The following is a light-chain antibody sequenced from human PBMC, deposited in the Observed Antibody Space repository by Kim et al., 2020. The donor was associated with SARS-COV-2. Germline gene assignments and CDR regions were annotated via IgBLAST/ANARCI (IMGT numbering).Light chain of an antibody. CDR3: QQYNDWLRLT. V-gene: IGKV3-15*01. CDR1: QSVSSN. J-gene: IGKJ4*01. Sequence: SPGETATLSCRASQSVSSNLAWYQQKPGQAPRLLMYGASTRATGVPARFSGSGSGTEFTLTIASLQSEDSAVYYCQQYNDWLRLTFGGGTKVDIK. CDR2: GAS.